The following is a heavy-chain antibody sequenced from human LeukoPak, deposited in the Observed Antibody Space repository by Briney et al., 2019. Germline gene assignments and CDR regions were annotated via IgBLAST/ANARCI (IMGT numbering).Heavy chain of an antibody. Sequence: GASVKVSCKASGYTFTSYGISWVRQAPGQGLEWMGWISAYNGNTNYAQKLQGRVTMTTDTSTSTAYMELRSLRSDDTAVYYCARDVLRYFDLFAGNWFDPWGQGTLVTVSS. CDR1: GYTFTSYG. J-gene: IGHJ5*02. V-gene: IGHV1-18*01. CDR3: ARDVLRYFDLFAGNWFDP. CDR2: ISAYNGNT. D-gene: IGHD3-9*01.